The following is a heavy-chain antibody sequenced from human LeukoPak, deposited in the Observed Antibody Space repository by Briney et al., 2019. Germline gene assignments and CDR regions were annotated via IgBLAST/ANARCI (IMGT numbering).Heavy chain of an antibody. J-gene: IGHJ4*02. Sequence: GGSLRLSCAASGFTFSSYWMSWVRQAPGKGLEWVANIKQDGSEKYYVDSVKGRFTISRDNAKNSLYLQMNSLRAEDTAVYYCARDPMVRGVIPTDWGQGTLVTVSS. D-gene: IGHD3-10*01. CDR1: GFTFSSYW. CDR3: ARDPMVRGVIPTD. CDR2: IKQDGSEK. V-gene: IGHV3-7*01.